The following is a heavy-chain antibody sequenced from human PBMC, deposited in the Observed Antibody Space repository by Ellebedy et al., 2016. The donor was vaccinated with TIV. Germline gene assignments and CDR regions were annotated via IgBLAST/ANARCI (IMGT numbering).Heavy chain of an antibody. D-gene: IGHD1-26*01. CDR3: AREFRVGTTTGFGY. V-gene: IGHV5-10-1*01. CDR2: IDPSDSYS. Sequence: GESLKISXKGSGYSFTSYWIYWVRQMPGKGLEWMAKIDPSDSYSKYSPSFQGHVTISADKSINTAYLHWSSLKASDTAMYYCAREFRVGTTTGFGYWGQGTLVTVSS. J-gene: IGHJ4*02. CDR1: GYSFTSYW.